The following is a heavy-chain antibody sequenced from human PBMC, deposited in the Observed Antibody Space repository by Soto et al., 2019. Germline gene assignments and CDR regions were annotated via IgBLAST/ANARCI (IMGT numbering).Heavy chain of an antibody. V-gene: IGHV4-59*01. CDR3: AREWQQLFVFDP. CDR2: IYYSGST. J-gene: IGHJ5*02. CDR1: GGSISSYY. Sequence: PSETLSLTCTVSGGSISSYYWSWIRQPPGKGLEWIGYIYYSGSTNYNPSLKSRVTISVDTSKNQFSLKLSSVTAADTAVYYCAREWQQLFVFDPWGQGTLVTVSS. D-gene: IGHD6-13*01.